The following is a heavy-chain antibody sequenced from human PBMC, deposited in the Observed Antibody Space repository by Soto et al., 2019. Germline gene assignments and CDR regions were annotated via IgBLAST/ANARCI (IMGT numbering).Heavy chain of an antibody. CDR1: GFTFSSYG. J-gene: IGHJ3*02. CDR3: AKDNGSGCDWLRVGDASDI. D-gene: IGHD5-12*01. V-gene: IGHV3-30*18. Sequence: QVQLVESGGGVVQPGRSLRLSGKAPGFTFSSYGMHWVRQAPGKGLEWVAVISYDGSNKYYADSVKGRLTISRDNSKNTLYLQMNSLRGEDTAVYYCAKDNGSGCDWLRVGDASDIWGQGTMVTVSS. CDR2: ISYDGSNK.